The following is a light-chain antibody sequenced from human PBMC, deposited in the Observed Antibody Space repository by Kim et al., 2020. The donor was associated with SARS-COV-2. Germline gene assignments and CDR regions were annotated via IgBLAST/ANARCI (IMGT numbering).Light chain of an antibody. CDR1: SLRTYY. V-gene: IGLV3-19*01. J-gene: IGLJ3*02. CDR2: GRN. CDR3: NSRDSSDNRLRL. Sequence: LRQTGRITCQGDSLRTYYASCYQQKPGQAPILVIFGRNNRPSGISDRFSGSNSGNTASLTITGAQAEDEADYYCNSRDSSDNRLRLFGGGTKLTVL.